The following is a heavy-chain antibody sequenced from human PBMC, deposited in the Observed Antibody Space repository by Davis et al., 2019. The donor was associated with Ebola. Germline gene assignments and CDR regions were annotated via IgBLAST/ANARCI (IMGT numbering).Heavy chain of an antibody. J-gene: IGHJ5*02. Sequence: SVKVSCKASGGTFSGYAISWVRQAPGQGLEWMGRIIPILGIANYAQKFQGRVTITADKSTSTAYMELSSLRSEDTAVYYCARMVEYYDSSGYYDNWFDPWGQGTLVTVSS. CDR1: GGTFSGYA. V-gene: IGHV1-69*04. CDR2: IIPILGIA. CDR3: ARMVEYYDSSGYYDNWFDP. D-gene: IGHD3-22*01.